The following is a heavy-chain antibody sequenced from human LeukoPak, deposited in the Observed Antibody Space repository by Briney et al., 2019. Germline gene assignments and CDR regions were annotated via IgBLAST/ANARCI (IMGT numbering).Heavy chain of an antibody. D-gene: IGHD3-10*01. J-gene: IGHJ5*02. V-gene: IGHV3-21*01. Sequence: PGGSLRLSCAASGFTFSSYSMNWVRQAPGKGLEWVSSISSSSSYIYYADSVKGRFTISRDNSKNTLYLQMNSLRAEDTAVYYCARDQLSYGSGSYYLFDPWGQGTLVTVSS. CDR1: GFTFSSYS. CDR3: ARDQLSYGSGSYYLFDP. CDR2: ISSSSSYI.